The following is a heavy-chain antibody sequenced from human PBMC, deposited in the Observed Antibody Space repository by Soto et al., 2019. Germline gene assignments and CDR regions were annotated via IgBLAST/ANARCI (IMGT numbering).Heavy chain of an antibody. CDR3: GGGGGVGVAGSAAFDM. CDR1: GYPVTAYY. D-gene: IGHD3-3*01. CDR2: INPATGAA. Sequence: QLHLVQSGAVVKKPGASVTVSCSASGYPVTAYYMHWVRQAPGRGLEWMGGINPATGAAKYTQTFQGGVTMTGDPPRGKGFRDRGGLTSGAPAVFYGGGGGGVGVAGSAAFDMWGQGTLVTVSS. V-gene: IGHV1-2*02. J-gene: IGHJ3*02.